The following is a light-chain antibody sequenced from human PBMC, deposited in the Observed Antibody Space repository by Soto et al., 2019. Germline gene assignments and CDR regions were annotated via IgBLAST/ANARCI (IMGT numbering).Light chain of an antibody. V-gene: IGKV3-20*01. CDR1: QSVSSSY. J-gene: IGKJ1*01. CDR3: QQYGSSPIT. CDR2: GAS. Sequence: EIVLTQYPSTLSLSPGERATLSCIASQSVSSSYLAWYQQKPGQAPRLLIYGASSRATGIPDRFSGSGSGTDFTLTISRLEPEDFAVYYCQQYGSSPITFGQGTKVDNK.